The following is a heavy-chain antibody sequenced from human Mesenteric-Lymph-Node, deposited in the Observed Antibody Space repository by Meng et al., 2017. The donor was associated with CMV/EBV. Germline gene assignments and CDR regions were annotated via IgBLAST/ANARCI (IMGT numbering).Heavy chain of an antibody. CDR2: IYTGSSGA. J-gene: IGHJ6*02. CDR1: GFTFNTYA. V-gene: IGHV3-23*03. CDR3: ARVLEYSSGWYKRGYYYGMDV. Sequence: GESLKISCAVSGFTFNTYAMSWVRQAPGKGLEWVSVIYTGSSGAYYADSVKGRFIISRDNAKNSLYLQMNSLRAEDTAVYYCARVLEYSSGWYKRGYYYGMDVWGQGTTVTVSS. D-gene: IGHD6-19*01.